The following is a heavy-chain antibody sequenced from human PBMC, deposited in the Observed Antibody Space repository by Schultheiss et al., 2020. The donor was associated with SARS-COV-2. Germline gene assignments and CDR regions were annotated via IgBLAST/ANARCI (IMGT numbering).Heavy chain of an antibody. CDR1: GGSFSGYY. CDR3: AGNTYSSGWYDY. J-gene: IGHJ4*02. D-gene: IGHD6-19*01. Sequence: SETLSLTCAVYGGSFSGYYWSWIRQPPGKGLEWIGYIYYSGSTNYNPSLKSRVTISVDTSKNQFSLKLSSVTAADTAVYYCAGNTYSSGWYDYWGQGTLVTVSS. CDR2: IYYSGST. V-gene: IGHV4-59*01.